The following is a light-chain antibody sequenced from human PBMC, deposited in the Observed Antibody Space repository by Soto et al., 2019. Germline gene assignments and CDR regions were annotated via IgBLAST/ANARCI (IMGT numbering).Light chain of an antibody. Sequence: ETVMTQSPVTLSVSPGDGATLSCRASQSVSNNLGWYQQKPGQAPRLLIYGASTRATGIPARFSGSGSGTEFTLTISSLQSEDSAVYYCQQYNDWTPLTFGGGTKVEI. J-gene: IGKJ4*01. CDR1: QSVSNN. V-gene: IGKV3-15*01. CDR3: QQYNDWTPLT. CDR2: GAS.